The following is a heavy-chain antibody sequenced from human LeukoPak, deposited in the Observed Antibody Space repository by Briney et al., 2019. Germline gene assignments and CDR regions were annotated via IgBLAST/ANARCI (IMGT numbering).Heavy chain of an antibody. V-gene: IGHV4-31*03. CDR3: ARDSSGWNDY. J-gene: IGHJ4*02. D-gene: IGHD6-19*01. CDR2: IYYSGST. CDR1: GGSISSGGYY. Sequence: PSETLSLTCTVSGGSISSGGYYWSWIRQHPGKGLEWIGYIYYSGSTYYNPSLKSRVTISVDTSKNQFSLKLSSVTAADTAVYYCARDSSGWNDYWGQGTLVTVSS.